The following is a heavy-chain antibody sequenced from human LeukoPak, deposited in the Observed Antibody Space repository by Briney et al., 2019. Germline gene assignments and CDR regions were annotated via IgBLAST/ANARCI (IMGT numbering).Heavy chain of an antibody. Sequence: SETLSLTCAVHGGSFSAHYWTRIRQPPGEGLEWIGEINQSGSTNYNPSLKSRVSMSIDTFKKQFSLKLSSVTTADSAVYYCARSEGRYYDFWSGYSGDANWFDPWGQGNLVTVSS. D-gene: IGHD3-3*01. J-gene: IGHJ5*02. V-gene: IGHV4-34*01. CDR3: ARSEGRYYDFWSGYSGDANWFDP. CDR1: GGSFSAHY. CDR2: INQSGST.